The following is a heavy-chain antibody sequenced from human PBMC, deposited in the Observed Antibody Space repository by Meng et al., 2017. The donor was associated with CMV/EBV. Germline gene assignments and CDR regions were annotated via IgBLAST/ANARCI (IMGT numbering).Heavy chain of an antibody. CDR1: GGTFSSYA. Sequence: SVKVSCKASGGTFSSYAISWVRQAPGQGLEWMGGIIPMLGIANYAQKFQGRVTITADKSTSTAYMELSSLRSEDTAVYYCARDFSGIQPDVWGQGTTVTVSS. CDR3: ARDFSGIQPDV. D-gene: IGHD5-18*01. V-gene: IGHV1-69*10. CDR2: IIPMLGIA. J-gene: IGHJ6*02.